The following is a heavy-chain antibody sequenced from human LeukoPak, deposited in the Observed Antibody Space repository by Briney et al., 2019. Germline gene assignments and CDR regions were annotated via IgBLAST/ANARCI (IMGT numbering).Heavy chain of an antibody. J-gene: IGHJ5*02. Sequence: ASVKVSCKASGYTFTSYDINWVRQATGQGLEWMGWMNPNSGNTGYAQKLQGRVTITRNTSISTAYMELSSLRSEDTAVYYCARGQEYYYDSSGPNWFDPWGQGTLVTVSS. D-gene: IGHD3-22*01. CDR3: ARGQEYYYDSSGPNWFDP. V-gene: IGHV1-8*03. CDR1: GYTFTSYD. CDR2: MNPNSGNT.